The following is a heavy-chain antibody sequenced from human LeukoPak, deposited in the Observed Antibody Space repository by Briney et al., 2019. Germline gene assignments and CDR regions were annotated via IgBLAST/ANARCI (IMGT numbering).Heavy chain of an antibody. J-gene: IGHJ4*02. D-gene: IGHD2-2*01. CDR3: ARDLGYCSSTSCQFDY. CDR1: GFTFSSYS. CDR2: ISSSSSYI. V-gene: IGHV3-21*01. Sequence: PGGSLRLSCAASGFTFSSYSMNWVRQAPGKGLEWVSSISSSSSYIYYADSVKGRFTISRDNAKNSLYLQMNSLRAEDTAVYYCARDLGYCSSTSCQFDYWGQGTLVTVSS.